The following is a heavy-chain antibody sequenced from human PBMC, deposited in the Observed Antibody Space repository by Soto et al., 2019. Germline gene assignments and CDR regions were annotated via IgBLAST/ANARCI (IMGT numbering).Heavy chain of an antibody. CDR2: ISSSSYI. Sequence: GGSLRLSCAASGFTFSSYSMNWVRQAPGKGLEWVSSISSSSYIYYADSVKGRFTISRDNAKNSLYLQMNSLRAEDTAVYYCARDPSSSAAGTLWGQGTLGTVSS. CDR3: ARDPSSSAAGTL. J-gene: IGHJ4*02. CDR1: GFTFSSYS. D-gene: IGHD6-13*01. V-gene: IGHV3-21*01.